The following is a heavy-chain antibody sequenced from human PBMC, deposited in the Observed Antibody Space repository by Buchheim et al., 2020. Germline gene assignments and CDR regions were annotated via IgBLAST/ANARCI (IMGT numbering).Heavy chain of an antibody. D-gene: IGHD7-27*01. J-gene: IGHJ3*02. Sequence: QVQLQQWGAGLLKPAETLSLTCAVSGGSFTDYYWSWIRQPPGKGLEWIGEIELSGSTNYNPSIKSRVVISVDTSKNPFSLKLTSVTAADAVLYFFARGRRVTHLTGDDAFDIWGHGT. CDR2: IELSGST. CDR3: ARGRRVTHLTGDDAFDI. V-gene: IGHV4-34*02. CDR1: GGSFTDYY.